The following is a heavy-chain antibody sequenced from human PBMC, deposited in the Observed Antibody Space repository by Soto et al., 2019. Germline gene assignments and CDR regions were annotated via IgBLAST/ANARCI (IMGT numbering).Heavy chain of an antibody. CDR1: GGSFIGYY. J-gene: IGHJ5*02. CDR2: INHRGST. CDR3: ARSSKFDP. Sequence: SETLSLTCAVYGGSFIGYYWSWIRQPPGKGLEWIGEINHRGSTNYNPSLKSRVTISVDTSKNQFSLKLSSVTAADTAVYYCARSSKFDPWGQGTLVTVSS. V-gene: IGHV4-34*01.